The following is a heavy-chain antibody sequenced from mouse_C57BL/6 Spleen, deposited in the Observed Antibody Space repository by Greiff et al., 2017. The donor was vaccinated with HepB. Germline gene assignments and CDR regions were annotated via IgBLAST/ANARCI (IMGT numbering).Heavy chain of an antibody. Sequence: VRLQQPGTELVKPGASVKLSCKASGYTFTSYWMHWVKQRPGQGLEWIGNINPSNGGTNYNEKLKSKATLTVDKSSSPAYMQLSSLTSEDSAVYYCARSVYCNYKYYWGQGTTLTVSS. J-gene: IGHJ2*01. V-gene: IGHV1-53*01. CDR2: INPSNGGT. D-gene: IGHD2-10*02. CDR3: ARSVYCNYKYY. CDR1: GYTFTSYW.